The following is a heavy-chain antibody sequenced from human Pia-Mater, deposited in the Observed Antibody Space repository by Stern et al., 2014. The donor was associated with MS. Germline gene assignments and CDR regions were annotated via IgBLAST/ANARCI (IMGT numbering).Heavy chain of an antibody. J-gene: IGHJ5*01. CDR3: ARGAYCGGDCYWGWFDS. CDR2: IIPIFGAA. V-gene: IGHV1-69*01. Sequence: QMQLVQSGAEVKKPGSSVKVSCKVSGGTFSDNGLSWVRQAPGQGLEGMGGIIPIFGAADYAQNFQGRVPITADESTITVYMEMSSLRSEDTAVYHCARGAYCGGDCYWGWFDSWGQGTLVTVSS. D-gene: IGHD2-21*02. CDR1: GGTFSDNG.